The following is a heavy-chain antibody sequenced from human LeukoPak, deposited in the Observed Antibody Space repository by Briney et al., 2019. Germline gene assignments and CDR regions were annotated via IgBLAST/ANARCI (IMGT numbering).Heavy chain of an antibody. D-gene: IGHD4-11*01. CDR2: IKQDGSEK. V-gene: IGHV3-7*01. CDR3: ARSLPTFYSDFRYYFDY. CDR1: GFTFSSYW. Sequence: PGGSLRLSCAASGFTFSSYWMSWVRQAPGKGLEWVANIKQDGSEKYYVDSVKGRFTISRDNAKNSLSLQMNSLRAEDTAVYYCARSLPTFYSDFRYYFDYWGQGTLVTVSS. J-gene: IGHJ4*02.